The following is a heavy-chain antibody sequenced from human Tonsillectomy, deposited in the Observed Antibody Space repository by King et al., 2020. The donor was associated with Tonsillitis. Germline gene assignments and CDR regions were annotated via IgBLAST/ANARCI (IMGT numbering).Heavy chain of an antibody. CDR1: GFTFNTYD. V-gene: IGHV3-30*02. Sequence: VQLVESGGGVVQPGGSLRLSCAASGFTFNTYDIQWVRQAPGKGLEWVAFIHYDGSNKYYADSVKGRFTISRDNSKNTLYLQMNSLRTEDTAVYYCAKTPTNYGGYWGQGTLVTVSS. D-gene: IGHD5-24*01. CDR2: IHYDGSNK. CDR3: AKTPTNYGGY. J-gene: IGHJ4*02.